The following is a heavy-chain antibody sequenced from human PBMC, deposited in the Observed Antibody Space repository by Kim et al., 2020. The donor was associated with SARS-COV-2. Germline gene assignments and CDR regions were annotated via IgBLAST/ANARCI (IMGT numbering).Heavy chain of an antibody. J-gene: IGHJ3*01. CDR3: VERRWSPSVDFDV. Sequence: GGSLRLSCSASAFPFNSYAMSWVRQAPGKGLEWVSAISGDGSGTYYAASVKGRFTVSRDNSKNTLFLQMNSLRAEDTAIYYCVERRWSPSVDFDVWGQG. CDR2: ISGDGSGT. V-gene: IGHV3-23*01. D-gene: IGHD2-15*01. CDR1: AFPFNSYA.